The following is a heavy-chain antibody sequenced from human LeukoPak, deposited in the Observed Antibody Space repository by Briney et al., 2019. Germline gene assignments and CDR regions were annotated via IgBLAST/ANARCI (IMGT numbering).Heavy chain of an antibody. J-gene: IGHJ5*02. CDR1: GFTFSVCT. Sequence: GSLRLSCVASGFTFSVCTLTWIRQPPGKGLEWIGEINHSGSTNYNPSLKSRVTISVDTSKNQFSLKLSSVTAADTAVYYCASSSAARPFDPWGQGTLVTVSS. CDR2: INHSGST. V-gene: IGHV4-34*01. D-gene: IGHD2-2*01. CDR3: ASSSAARPFDP.